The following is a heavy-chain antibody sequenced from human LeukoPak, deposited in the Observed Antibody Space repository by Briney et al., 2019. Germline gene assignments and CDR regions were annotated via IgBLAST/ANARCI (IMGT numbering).Heavy chain of an antibody. CDR1: GFTFSSYS. V-gene: IGHV3-48*01. CDR2: ISSGSSTI. Sequence: PGGPLRLSCAASGFTFSSYSMNWVRQAPGKGLEWVSYISSGSSTIYYADSVKGRFTISRDNAKNSLYLQMNSLRAEDTAVYYCARGPSGGDAFDIWGQGTMVTVSS. D-gene: IGHD6-25*01. J-gene: IGHJ3*02. CDR3: ARGPSGGDAFDI.